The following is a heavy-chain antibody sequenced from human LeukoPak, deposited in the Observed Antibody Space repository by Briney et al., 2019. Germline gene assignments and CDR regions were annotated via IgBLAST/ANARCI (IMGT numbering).Heavy chain of an antibody. J-gene: IGHJ4*02. D-gene: IGHD3-9*01. CDR3: ARGIGHYDILTGYRDY. CDR1: GFTVSSNY. Sequence: GGSLRLSCAASGFTVSSNYMSWVRQAPGKGLEWVSVIYSGGSTYYADSVKGRFTISRDNSKSTLYLQMNSLRAEDTAVYYCARGIGHYDILTGYRDYWGQGTLVTVSS. CDR2: IYSGGST. V-gene: IGHV3-53*01.